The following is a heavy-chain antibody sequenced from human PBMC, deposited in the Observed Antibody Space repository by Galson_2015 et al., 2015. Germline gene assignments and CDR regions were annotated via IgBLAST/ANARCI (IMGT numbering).Heavy chain of an antibody. CDR1: GYTFTSYA. D-gene: IGHD3-16*01. V-gene: IGHV1-3*01. J-gene: IGHJ3*02. Sequence: SVKVSCKASGYTFTSYAMHWVRQAPGQRLEWLGWINAGNGNTKYSQKFQGRVTITRDTSASTAYMELSSLRSEDTAVYYCARDLRGGAFEIWGQGAMVPVSS. CDR2: INAGNGNT. CDR3: ARDLRGGAFEI.